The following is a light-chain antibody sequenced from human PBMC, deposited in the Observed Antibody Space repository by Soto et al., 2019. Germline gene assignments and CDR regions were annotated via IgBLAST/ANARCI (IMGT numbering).Light chain of an antibody. CDR2: QAS. V-gene: IGKV1-5*03. CDR3: PPYHTFFPYT. Sequence: DIQMTQSPSALSASVGDRVTITCRASQSVTNWLAWYQQKPGKAPKVLIYQASNLQSGVPSRFRGSGSGTEFTLTIDSLQPDDFANHHCPPYHTFFPYTFGQGTRLEI. CDR1: QSVTNW. J-gene: IGKJ2*01.